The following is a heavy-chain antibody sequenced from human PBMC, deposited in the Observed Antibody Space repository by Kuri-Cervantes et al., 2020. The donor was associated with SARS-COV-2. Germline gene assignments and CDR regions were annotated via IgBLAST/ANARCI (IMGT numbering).Heavy chain of an antibody. V-gene: IGHV1-2*02. J-gene: IGHJ2*01. Sequence: ASVKVSCKASGYTFTGYYMHWVRQAPGQGLERMGWINPNSGGTNYAQKFQGRVTMTRDTSISTAYMELSSLRSEDTAVYYCARALYSSYVYFDLWGRGTLVTVSS. CDR3: ARALYSSYVYFDL. D-gene: IGHD4-11*01. CDR1: GYTFTGYY. CDR2: INPNSGGT.